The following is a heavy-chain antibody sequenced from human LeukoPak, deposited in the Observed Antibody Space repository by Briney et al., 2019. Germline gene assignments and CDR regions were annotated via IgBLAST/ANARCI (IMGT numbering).Heavy chain of an antibody. CDR3: ARYSGWYDY. CDR2: IYYSGST. D-gene: IGHD6-19*01. V-gene: IGHV4-31*03. Sequence: SQTLSLTCTVCGGSIKSGGYYWTWICKHPGKGLEWIGYIYYSGSTYYNPSLKSRVTIWVDTSKNQFSLKLSSVTAADTAVYYCARYSGWYDYWGQGTLVTVSS. J-gene: IGHJ4*02. CDR1: GGSIKSGGYY.